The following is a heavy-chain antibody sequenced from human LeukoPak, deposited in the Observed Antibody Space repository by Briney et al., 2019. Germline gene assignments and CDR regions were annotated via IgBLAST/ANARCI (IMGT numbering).Heavy chain of an antibody. CDR2: IYDSGST. CDR3: ARDCSGGSCYGAFDI. J-gene: IGHJ3*02. Sequence: SETLSLTCTVSGGSISTYYWNWIRQPPGKGLEWIGYIYDSGSTYYNPSLKSRITISVDTSENRFSLKLSSVTATDTAVYYCARDCSGGSCYGAFDIWGQGTMVTVSS. D-gene: IGHD2-15*01. CDR1: GGSISTYY. V-gene: IGHV4-59*06.